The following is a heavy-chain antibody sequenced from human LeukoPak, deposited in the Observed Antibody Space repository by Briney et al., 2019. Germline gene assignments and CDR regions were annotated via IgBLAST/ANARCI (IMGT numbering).Heavy chain of an antibody. CDR1: GFTFSTYT. CDR3: AIDPIWGTHS. CDR2: IGSSGGGI. D-gene: IGHD7-27*01. V-gene: IGHV3-23*01. Sequence: GGSLRLSCAASGFTFSTYTMYWVRHPPGKRLEWVSIIGSSGGGIHYADSVKGRFTISRDNSKNALYLQMNSLRVEDTAVYYCAIDPIWGTHSWGQRVLVTVSS. J-gene: IGHJ4*02.